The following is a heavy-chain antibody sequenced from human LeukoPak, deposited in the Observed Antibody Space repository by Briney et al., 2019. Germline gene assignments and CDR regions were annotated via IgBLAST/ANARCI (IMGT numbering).Heavy chain of an antibody. D-gene: IGHD5-12*01. CDR1: GFTFSSYG. CDR3: AKSGYSGYDWNAFDI. V-gene: IGHV3-33*06. J-gene: IGHJ3*02. Sequence: GGSLRLSCAASGFTFSSYGMHWVRQAPGKGLEWVAVIWYDGINKNYADSLKGRFTISRDNSKNTLYLQMSSLRAEDTAVYHCAKSGYSGYDWNAFDIWGQGTMVTVSS. CDR2: IWYDGINK.